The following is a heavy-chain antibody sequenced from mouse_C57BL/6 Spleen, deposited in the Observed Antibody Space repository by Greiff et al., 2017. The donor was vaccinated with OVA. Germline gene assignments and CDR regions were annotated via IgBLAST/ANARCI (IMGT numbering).Heavy chain of an antibody. CDR3: ARQVYYDYDTDYAMDD. Sequence: QVQLQESGPGLVAPSQSLSITCTVSGFSLTSYGVHWVRQPPGKGLEWLVVIWSDGSTTYNSALKSRMSIRKDNYKSQVFLKMNSLQTDDTAMYYCARQVYYDYDTDYAMDDWGQGTSVTVSS. CDR2: IWSDGST. CDR1: GFSLTSYG. V-gene: IGHV2-6-1*01. J-gene: IGHJ4*01. D-gene: IGHD2-4*01.